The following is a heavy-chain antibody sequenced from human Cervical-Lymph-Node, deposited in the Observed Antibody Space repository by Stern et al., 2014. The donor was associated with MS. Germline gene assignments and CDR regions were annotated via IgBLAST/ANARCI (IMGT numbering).Heavy chain of an antibody. CDR2: ISYDGSNK. V-gene: IGHV3-30*01. D-gene: IGHD3-22*01. CDR1: GFTFSSYA. Sequence: DQLVESGGGVVQPGRSLRLSCAASGFTFSSYAMHWVRQAPGKGLEWVAVISYDGSNKYYADSVKGRFTISRDNSKNTLYLQMNSLRAEDTAVYYCARGDYYDSSAAMEFFDYWGQGTLVTVSS. CDR3: ARGDYYDSSAAMEFFDY. J-gene: IGHJ4*02.